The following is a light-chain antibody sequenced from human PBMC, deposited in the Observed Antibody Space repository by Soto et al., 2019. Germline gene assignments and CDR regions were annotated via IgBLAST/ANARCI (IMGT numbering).Light chain of an antibody. V-gene: IGLV1-40*01. CDR2: GDN. Sequence: QSVLTQPPSVSGAPGQRVTIPCTGSSSNIGSFYDVHWYQQLPGTVPKLLIYGDNNRPSGVPDRFFGSKSGTSASLAITGLQPEDEADYYCQSYENSLSHVVFGGGTKLTVL. CDR1: SSNIGSFYD. J-gene: IGLJ2*01. CDR3: QSYENSLSHVV.